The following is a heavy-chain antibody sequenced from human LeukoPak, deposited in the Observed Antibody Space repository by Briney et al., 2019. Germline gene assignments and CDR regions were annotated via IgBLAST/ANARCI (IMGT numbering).Heavy chain of an antibody. J-gene: IGHJ6*02. CDR1: GFTFSSYR. CDR2: ISSSSYI. D-gene: IGHD5-18*01. V-gene: IGHV3-21*01. CDR3: ARVSTAMADGMDV. Sequence: GGSLRLSCAASGFTFSSYRMNWVRQAPGKGLEWVSSISSSSYIYYADSVKGRFTISRDNAKNSLYLQMNSLRAEDTAVYYCARVSTAMADGMDVWGQGTTVTVSS.